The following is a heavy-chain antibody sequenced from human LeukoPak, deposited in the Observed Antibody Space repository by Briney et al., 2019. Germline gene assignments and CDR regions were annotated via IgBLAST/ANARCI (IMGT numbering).Heavy chain of an antibody. J-gene: IGHJ4*02. Sequence: GGSLRLSCAASGFTFTTYSMNWVRQAPGKGLEWVSFISSGSSTIYYADSVKGRFTISRDNAKNSLYLQMNSLRAEDTAVYYCARDSRHPMTHTLYYFDYWGQGTLVTVSS. CDR2: ISSGSSTI. D-gene: IGHD2-2*02. CDR1: GFTFTTYS. V-gene: IGHV3-48*04. CDR3: ARDSRHPMTHTLYYFDY.